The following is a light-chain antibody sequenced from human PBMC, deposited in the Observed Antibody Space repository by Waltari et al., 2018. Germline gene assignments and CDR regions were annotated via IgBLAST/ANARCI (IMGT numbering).Light chain of an antibody. CDR2: KVS. CDR1: SSDVGDYNF. Sequence: QSALTQPASVSGSPGQSLTITCTGTSSDVGDYNFASWYQHYPGKAPKVVIYKVSDRPSGVSSRFSGSKSGNTASLTISGLQPEDEADYFCASYTSGNTLYVFGTGTKVTVL. V-gene: IGLV2-14*01. J-gene: IGLJ1*01. CDR3: ASYTSGNTLYV.